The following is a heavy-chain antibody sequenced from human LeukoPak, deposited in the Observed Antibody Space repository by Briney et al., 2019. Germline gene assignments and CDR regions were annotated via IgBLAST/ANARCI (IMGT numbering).Heavy chain of an antibody. CDR2: ISYDGANE. V-gene: IGHV3-30-3*01. CDR3: ARDLGGGGDY. CDR1: GFTFSRCA. Sequence: GGSLRLSCAASGFTFSRCAFHWVRQAPGRGLEWVTFISYDGANEYYADSVKGRFTFSRDKSKNTLFLQMNSLKAEDTAVYYCARDLGGGGDYWGQGTLVTVSS. J-gene: IGHJ4*02. D-gene: IGHD3-16*01.